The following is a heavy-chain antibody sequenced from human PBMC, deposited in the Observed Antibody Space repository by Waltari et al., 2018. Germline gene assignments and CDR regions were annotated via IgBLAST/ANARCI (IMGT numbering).Heavy chain of an antibody. CDR1: GYSFSTYW. CDR3: ARAGNSGWHFDY. V-gene: IGHV5-51*01. J-gene: IGHJ4*02. D-gene: IGHD6-19*01. CDR2: IYPGDSET. Sequence: EAQLVQSGAEVRKPGQSLKISCKGSGYSFSTYWIGWVRQMPGKGLEGMGIIYPGDSETRYNPYLQGQFTMSVDKSINTAYLQWNYLGASDTAIYYCARAGNSGWHFDYWGQGTLVTVSS.